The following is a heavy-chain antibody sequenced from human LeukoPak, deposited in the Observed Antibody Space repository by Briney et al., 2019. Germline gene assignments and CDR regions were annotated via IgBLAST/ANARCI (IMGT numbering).Heavy chain of an antibody. V-gene: IGHV5-51*01. CDR1: GYPFTHQW. CDR3: ARHSDVIGAI. J-gene: IGHJ4*02. Sequence: GESLKISCEASGYPFTHQWIGWVRQMAGRGLEWLGIIYPRDSDTRYSPSFQGHVTISADTSINTAYLEWSSLEASDTAMYYCARHSDVIGAIWGQGTLVTVSS. D-gene: IGHD3-10*01. CDR2: IYPRDSDT.